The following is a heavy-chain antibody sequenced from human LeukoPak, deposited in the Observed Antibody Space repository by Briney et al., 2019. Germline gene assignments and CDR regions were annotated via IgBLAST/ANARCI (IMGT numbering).Heavy chain of an antibody. CDR2: IWYDGSKK. J-gene: IGHJ4*02. D-gene: IGHD5-12*01. CDR1: GFTFSGYG. V-gene: IGHV3-33*01. CDR3: ARDSGGYGLDY. Sequence: GGSLRLSCAASGFTFSGYGMYWVRQAPGKGLDWVAVIWYDGSKKYYVDSVKGRFTISRDNSKNTLYLQMNSLRAEDTAVYFCARDSGGYGLDYWGQGTLVTVSS.